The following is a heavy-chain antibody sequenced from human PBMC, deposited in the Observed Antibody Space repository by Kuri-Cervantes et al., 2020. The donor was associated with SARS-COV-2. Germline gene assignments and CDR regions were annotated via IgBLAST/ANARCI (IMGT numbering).Heavy chain of an antibody. CDR1: GFTISSFS. J-gene: IGHJ4*02. CDR3: APRDY. CDR2: ISGSGDNT. V-gene: IGHV3-23*01. Sequence: GGSLRLSCAVSGFTISSFSMNWVRQAPGKGLEWVSGISGSGDNTYYADSVKGRSTISRDNSKKTLYLQMNSLRVEDTASYYCAPRDYWGQGILVTVSS.